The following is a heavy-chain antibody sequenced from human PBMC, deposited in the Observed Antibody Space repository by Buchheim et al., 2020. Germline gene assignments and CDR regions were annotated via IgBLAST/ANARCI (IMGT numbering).Heavy chain of an antibody. Sequence: ELQLVESGGGLVKPGASLRLSCAASGITFSSSNMNWVRQAPGKGLEWVSSISFSGSSKFYADSVRGRFTISRDNSKNSLFLQMDSLRAEDTAVYYCTSSYGMDVWGQGTT. CDR2: ISFSGSSK. CDR1: GITFSSSN. J-gene: IGHJ6*02. D-gene: IGHD6-6*01. CDR3: TSSYGMDV. V-gene: IGHV3-21*02.